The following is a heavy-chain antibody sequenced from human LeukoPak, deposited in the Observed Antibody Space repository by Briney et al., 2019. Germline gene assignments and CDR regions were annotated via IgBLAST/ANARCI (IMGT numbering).Heavy chain of an antibody. V-gene: IGHV1-18*01. CDR1: GYTFTSYG. D-gene: IGHD4-17*01. CDR2: ISAYNGNT. Sequence: EASVKVSCKASGYTFTSYGISWVRQAPGQGLEWMGWISAYNGNTNYAQKLQGRVTMTTDTSTSTAYMELRSLRSDDTAVYYCARGSGPTVTSDFDYWGQGTLVTVSS. J-gene: IGHJ4*02. CDR3: ARGSGPTVTSDFDY.